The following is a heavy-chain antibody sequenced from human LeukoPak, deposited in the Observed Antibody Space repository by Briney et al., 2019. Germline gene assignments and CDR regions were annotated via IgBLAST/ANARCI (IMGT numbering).Heavy chain of an antibody. J-gene: IGHJ4*02. CDR3: AKASSYVLYDSSGYAVLFDY. D-gene: IGHD3-22*01. CDR1: GFTFSSYS. CDR2: IGTTRTYK. Sequence: GGSLRLSCAVSGFTFSSYSMNWVRQAPGKGLEWVSSIGTTRTYKYYADSVKGRFTISRDNAKNSLYLQMNSLRAEDTAFYYCAKASSYVLYDSSGYAVLFDYWGQGTLVTVSS. V-gene: IGHV3-21*04.